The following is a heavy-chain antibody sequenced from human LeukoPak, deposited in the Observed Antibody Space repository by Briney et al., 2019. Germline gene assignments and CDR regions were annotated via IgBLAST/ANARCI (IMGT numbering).Heavy chain of an antibody. CDR3: ASAAGPFDN. D-gene: IGHD6-13*01. CDR1: PLTFSSYS. Sequence: GGSLRLSCIGSPLTFSSYSLNWVRQAPGKGLEWISSITTSSRYIYYADSVKGRFTISRDNSINTLYLQMNSLRAEDTAVYYCASAAGPFDNWGQGTLVTVSS. V-gene: IGHV3-21*01. CDR2: ITTSSRYI. J-gene: IGHJ4*02.